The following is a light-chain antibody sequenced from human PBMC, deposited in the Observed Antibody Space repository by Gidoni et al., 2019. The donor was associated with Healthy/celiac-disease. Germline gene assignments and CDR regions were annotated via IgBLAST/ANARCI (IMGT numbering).Light chain of an antibody. J-gene: IGKJ1*01. CDR1: QSISSY. CDR2: AAY. Sequence: DIQMTQSPSSLSASVGDRATITCRASQSISSYLNWYQQKPGKAPKLLIYAAYSLQSGVPSRFSGSGSGTDFTLNINILRPEDFATYYCQQSYSTPGTFXXXTKVEIK. CDR3: QQSYSTPGT. V-gene: IGKV1-39*01.